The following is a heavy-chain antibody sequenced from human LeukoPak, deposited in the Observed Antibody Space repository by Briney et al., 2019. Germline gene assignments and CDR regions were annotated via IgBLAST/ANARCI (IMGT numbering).Heavy chain of an antibody. J-gene: IGHJ5*02. CDR1: GGSISSYY. CDR3: ARSATIVPAAISWAAGWFDP. D-gene: IGHD2-2*02. Sequence: KPSETLSLTCTVSGGSISSYYWSWIRQPPGKGLQGIGYIYYSGSTNYNPSLKSRVTISVDTSKNQFSLKLSSVTAADTAVYYCARSATIVPAAISWAAGWFDPWGQGTLVTVSS. V-gene: IGHV4-59*01. CDR2: IYYSGST.